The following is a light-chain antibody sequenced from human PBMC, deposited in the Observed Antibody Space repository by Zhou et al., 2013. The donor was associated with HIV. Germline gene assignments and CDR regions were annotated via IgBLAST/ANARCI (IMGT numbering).Light chain of an antibody. CDR1: QDINIY. CDR3: QHYDSTLEIT. CDR2: GAS. J-gene: IGKJ5*01. V-gene: IGKV1-27*01. Sequence: DIQMTQSPSSLSASVGDRVTITCRASQDINIYLAWYQQKPGKVPKLLIYGASTLHSGVPSRFSGSGSGTDFSLSISALQPEDVATYYCQHYDSTLEITFGQGTRLEIK.